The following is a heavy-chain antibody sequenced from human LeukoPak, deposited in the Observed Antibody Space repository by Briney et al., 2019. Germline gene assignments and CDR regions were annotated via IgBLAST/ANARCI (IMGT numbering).Heavy chain of an antibody. Sequence: SETLSLTCAVYGGSFSGYYWSWIRQPPGKGLEWIGEINHSGSTNYNPSLKSRVTISVDTSKNQFSLKLSSVAAADTAVYYCARGGVDIVATIRVYYFDYWGQGTLVTVSS. CDR3: ARGGVDIVATIRVYYFDY. D-gene: IGHD5-12*01. V-gene: IGHV4-34*01. CDR1: GGSFSGYY. CDR2: INHSGST. J-gene: IGHJ4*02.